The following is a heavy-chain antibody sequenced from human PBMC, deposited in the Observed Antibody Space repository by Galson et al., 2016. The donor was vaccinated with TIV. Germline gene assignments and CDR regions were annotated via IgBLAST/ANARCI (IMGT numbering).Heavy chain of an antibody. CDR3: ARGSVEVPDNPRDSYYGRDV. CDR1: GGSIRGKNW. D-gene: IGHD2-2*01. Sequence: SETLSLTCAVSGGSIRGKNWWSWVRQPPGKGLEWIGEIYESGSISYNPSLKTRVTISVDKSKKHFSLNLTSVTAADTAVYYCARGSVEVPDNPRDSYYGRDVWGQGTTVTFSS. J-gene: IGHJ6*02. V-gene: IGHV4-4*02. CDR2: IYESGSI.